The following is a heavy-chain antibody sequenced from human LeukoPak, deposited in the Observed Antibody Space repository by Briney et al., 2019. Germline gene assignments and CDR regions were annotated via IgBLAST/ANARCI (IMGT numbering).Heavy chain of an antibody. V-gene: IGHV3-74*01. D-gene: IGHD3-16*01. Sequence: QPGGSLRLSCAASGFTFSRDWMHWVRQVPGKGLVWVSRINGDGTSTRYAESVEGRFTISRDNAKYTLYLQMNSLRSEDSALYYCAKDRGGVDYWGQGTLVTVSS. CDR3: AKDRGGVDY. J-gene: IGHJ4*02. CDR1: GFTFSRDW. CDR2: INGDGTST.